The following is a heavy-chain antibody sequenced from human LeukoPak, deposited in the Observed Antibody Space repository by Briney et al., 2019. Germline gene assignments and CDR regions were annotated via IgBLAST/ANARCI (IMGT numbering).Heavy chain of an antibody. D-gene: IGHD3-22*01. V-gene: IGHV4-34*01. CDR3: VRGYYYDSSGRFDY. CDR2: INHSGST. CDR1: GGSFSGYY. J-gene: IGHJ4*02. Sequence: SETLSLTCAVYGGSFSGYYWSWIRQPPGKGLEWIGEINHSGSTNYNPSLKSRVTISVDTSKNQFSLKLSSVTAADTAVYYCVRGYYYDSSGRFDYWGQGTLVTVSS.